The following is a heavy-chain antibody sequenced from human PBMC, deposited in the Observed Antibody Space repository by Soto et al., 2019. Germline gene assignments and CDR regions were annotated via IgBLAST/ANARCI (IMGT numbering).Heavy chain of an antibody. Sequence: EVQLLESGGGLVQPGGSLRLSCAASGFTFSSYAMSWVRQAPGKGLEWVSAISGSGGSTYYADSVKGRFTISRDNSKNTLYLQMYSLRAEDTAVYYCAKGSIQLWRSFDYWGQGTLVTVSS. V-gene: IGHV3-23*01. J-gene: IGHJ4*02. D-gene: IGHD5-18*01. CDR1: GFTFSSYA. CDR2: ISGSGGST. CDR3: AKGSIQLWRSFDY.